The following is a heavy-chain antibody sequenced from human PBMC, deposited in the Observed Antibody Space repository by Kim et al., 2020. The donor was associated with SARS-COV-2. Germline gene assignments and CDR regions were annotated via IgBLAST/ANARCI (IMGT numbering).Heavy chain of an antibody. Sequence: ADSVEGRFTISRDNSKNTLYLQMNSLRAEDTAVYYCYCSSTSCYISWFDPWGQGTLVTVSS. V-gene: IGHV3-23*01. J-gene: IGHJ5*02. CDR3: YCSSTSCYISWFDP. D-gene: IGHD2-2*02.